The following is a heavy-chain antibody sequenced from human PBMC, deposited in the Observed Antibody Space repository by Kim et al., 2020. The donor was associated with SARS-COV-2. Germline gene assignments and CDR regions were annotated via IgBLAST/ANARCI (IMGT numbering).Heavy chain of an antibody. V-gene: IGHV4-34*01. CDR1: GGSFSGYY. CDR3: ARAARECSGGSCYSDY. J-gene: IGHJ4*02. D-gene: IGHD2-15*01. Sequence: SETLSLTCAVYGGSFSGYYWSWIRQPPGKGLEWIGEINHSGSTNYNPSLMSRVTISVDTSKNQFSLKLSSVTAADTAVYYCARAARECSGGSCYSDYWGQGTLVTVSS. CDR2: INHSGST.